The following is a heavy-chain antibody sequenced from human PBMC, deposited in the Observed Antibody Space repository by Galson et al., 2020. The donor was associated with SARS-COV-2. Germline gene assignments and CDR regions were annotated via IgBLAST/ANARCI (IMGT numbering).Heavy chain of an antibody. CDR2: IYSGGST. Sequence: GGSLRLTCAASGFTVSSNYMRWVRQAPGKGLEWVSVIYSGGSTYYADSVKGRFTISRDNSKNTLYLQMNSLRAEDTAVYYCARVQNHYYYDSSGYPTPEIYFDYWGHGTLVTVSS. CDR3: ARVQNHYYYDSSGYPTPEIYFDY. J-gene: IGHJ4*01. V-gene: IGHV3-53*01. D-gene: IGHD3-22*01. CDR1: GFTVSSNY.